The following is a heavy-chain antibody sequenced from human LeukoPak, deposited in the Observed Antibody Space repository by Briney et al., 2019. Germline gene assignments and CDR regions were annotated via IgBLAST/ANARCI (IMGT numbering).Heavy chain of an antibody. CDR1: GFTFSSYS. J-gene: IGHJ5*02. CDR2: ISYDGSNK. Sequence: GGSLRLSCAASGFTFSSYSMHWVRQAPGKGLEWVADISYDGSNKYYADSVKGRFTISRDNSKNTLYLQMNSLRAEDTAVYYCARDLCTVTTCDNWFDPWGQGTLVTVSS. CDR3: ARDLCTVTTCDNWFDP. V-gene: IGHV3-30-3*01. D-gene: IGHD4-17*01.